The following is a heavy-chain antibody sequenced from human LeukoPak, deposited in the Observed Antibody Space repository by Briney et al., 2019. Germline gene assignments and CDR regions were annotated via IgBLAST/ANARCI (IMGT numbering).Heavy chain of an antibody. CDR3: ASLYSSSSEGFDY. CDR2: ISYDGSNK. J-gene: IGHJ4*02. Sequence: PGRSLRLSCAASGFTFSSYGMHWVRQAPGKGLEWVAVISYDGSNKYYADSVKGRFTISRDNSKNTLYLQMNSLRAEDTAVYYCASLYSSSSEGFDYWGQGTLVTVSS. V-gene: IGHV3-30*03. D-gene: IGHD6-6*01. CDR1: GFTFSSYG.